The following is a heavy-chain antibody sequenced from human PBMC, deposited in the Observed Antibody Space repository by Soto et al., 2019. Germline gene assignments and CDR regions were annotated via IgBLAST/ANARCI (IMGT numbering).Heavy chain of an antibody. CDR1: GFTFSSYA. CDR2: ISGSGGRT. J-gene: IGHJ6*03. CDR3: AKDTLNCSSTSCEHYYNYMDV. V-gene: IGHV3-23*01. Sequence: GSLRLSCAASGFTFSSYAMSWVRQAPGKGLEWVSAISGSGGRTYYAASVKGRFTISRDNSTNTLYLQMNGLRAEDTAVYYCAKDTLNCSSTSCEHYYNYMDVWGKGTTVTVSS. D-gene: IGHD2-2*01.